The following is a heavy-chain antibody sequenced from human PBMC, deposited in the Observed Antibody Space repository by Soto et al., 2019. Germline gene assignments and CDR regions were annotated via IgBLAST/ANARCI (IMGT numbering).Heavy chain of an antibody. D-gene: IGHD6-13*01. CDR3: ARDRQQLVHGWFDP. J-gene: IGHJ5*02. CDR1: GYTFTSYG. V-gene: IGHV1-18*01. CDR2: ISAYNGNT. Sequence: GASVKVSCKASGYTFTSYGISWVRRAPGQGLEWMGWISAYNGNTNYAQKLQGRVTMTTDTSTSTAYMELRSLRSDDTAVYYCARDRQQLVHGWFDPWGQGTLVTVSS.